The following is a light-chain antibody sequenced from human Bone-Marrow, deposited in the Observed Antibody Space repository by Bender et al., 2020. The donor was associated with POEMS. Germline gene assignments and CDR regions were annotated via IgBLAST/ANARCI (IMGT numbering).Light chain of an antibody. CDR2: EVS. CDR3: CSYAGSNNVV. V-gene: IGLV2-8*01. Sequence: QSALTQPPSASGSPGQSVTLSCTGTSSDVGGYNYVSWYQQHPGKVPKLMIYEVSQRPSGVPDRFSASKSGNTASLTVSGLQAEDEADYYCCSYAGSNNVVCGGGTKLTVL. J-gene: IGLJ2*01. CDR1: SSDVGGYNY.